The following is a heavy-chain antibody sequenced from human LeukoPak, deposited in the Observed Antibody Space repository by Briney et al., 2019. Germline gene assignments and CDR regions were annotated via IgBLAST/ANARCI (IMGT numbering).Heavy chain of an antibody. J-gene: IGHJ4*02. CDR2: IQNDASTE. CDR1: GFIFSHYG. Sequence: GGSLRLSCAASGFIFSHYGMLWFGQPPAKGQEGVAVIQNDASTENFADSVKGCFTISRDNSKNTVFLQMNSLRVEDTAVYYCARELSQIVWGGLDYGGQGTLVSVSS. CDR3: ARELSQIVWGGLDY. D-gene: IGHD2-21*01. V-gene: IGHV3-33*05.